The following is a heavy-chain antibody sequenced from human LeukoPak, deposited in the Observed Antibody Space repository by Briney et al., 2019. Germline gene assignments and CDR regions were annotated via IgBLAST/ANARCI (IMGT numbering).Heavy chain of an antibody. CDR1: GFTFDDYA. CDR2: ISWNSGSI. Sequence: LPGGSLRLSCAASGFTFDDYAMHWVRQAPGKGLEWVSGISWNSGSIGYADSVKGRFTISRDNAKNSLYLQMNSLRAEDTALYYCAKDRSNSGVRYIDYWGQGTLVTVSS. CDR3: AKDRSNSGVRYIDY. J-gene: IGHJ4*02. V-gene: IGHV3-9*01. D-gene: IGHD7-27*01.